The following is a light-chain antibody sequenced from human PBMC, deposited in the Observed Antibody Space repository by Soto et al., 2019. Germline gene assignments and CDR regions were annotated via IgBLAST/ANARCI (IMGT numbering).Light chain of an antibody. Sequence: EIVWTQSPVTLALSAADRATLSCVASQSLTNKYSAWYRQKPGQAPRLLIYGASSRATGIPDRFSGSGSGTDFTLAINRLEPEDSAVYYCQQYGSSPLITFGQGTRLEN. J-gene: IGKJ5*01. V-gene: IGKV3-20*01. CDR3: QQYGSSPLIT. CDR2: GAS. CDR1: QSLTNKY.